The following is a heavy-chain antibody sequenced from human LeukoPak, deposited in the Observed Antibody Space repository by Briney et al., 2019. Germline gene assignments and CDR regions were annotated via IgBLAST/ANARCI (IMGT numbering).Heavy chain of an antibody. CDR3: ARRAAAAIVYYYYSMDV. CDR1: DGSFSGYY. V-gene: IGHV4-34*01. D-gene: IGHD2-2*02. J-gene: IGHJ6*03. CDR2: INHSGST. Sequence: SETLSLTCAVYDGSFSGYYWSWILQPPGKGLEWIGEINHSGSTNYNPSLKSRVTISVDTSKNQFSLKLSSVTAADTAVYYCARRAAAAIVYYYYSMDVWGKGITVTVSS.